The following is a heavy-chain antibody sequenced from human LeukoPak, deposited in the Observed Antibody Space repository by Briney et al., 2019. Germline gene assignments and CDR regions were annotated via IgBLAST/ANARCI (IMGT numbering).Heavy chain of an antibody. Sequence: SETLSLTCAVSGGSINSNNWWSWVRRPPGKGLEWIGEIYHSGSTNYNPFLRSRVTISGDKSKNQFSLKLSSVTAADTAIYYCARARNEILAGYYSFDYWGQGILVTVSS. CDR2: IYHSGST. CDR1: GGSINSNNW. D-gene: IGHD3-9*01. CDR3: ARARNEILAGYYSFDY. J-gene: IGHJ4*02. V-gene: IGHV4-4*02.